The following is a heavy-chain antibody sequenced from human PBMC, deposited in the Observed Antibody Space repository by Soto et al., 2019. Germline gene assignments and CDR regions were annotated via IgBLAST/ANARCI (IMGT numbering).Heavy chain of an antibody. CDR2: MNPNSGNT. J-gene: IGHJ5*02. D-gene: IGHD3-10*01. Sequence: QVQLVQSGAEVKKPGASVKVSCKASGYTFTSYDINWVRQATGQGLEWMGWMNPNSGNTGYAQKFQGRVTMTRNTSXSXGYMELSSLRSEDTAVYYCARAEDYYGSGSLNWFDPWGQGTLVTVSS. CDR1: GYTFTSYD. V-gene: IGHV1-8*01. CDR3: ARAEDYYGSGSLNWFDP.